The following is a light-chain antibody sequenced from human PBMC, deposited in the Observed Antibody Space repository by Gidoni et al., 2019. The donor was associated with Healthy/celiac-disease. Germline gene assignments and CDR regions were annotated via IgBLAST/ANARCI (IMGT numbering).Light chain of an antibody. V-gene: IGLV1-47*01. CDR1: SSKIESNY. CDR3: AAWDDSLSGRV. J-gene: IGLJ3*02. CDR2: RNN. Sequence: QSVLTQPPSASATLGQGAPIRFSGSSSKIESNYVYWYQQLPGTAPKLLIYRNNPRPSGVPDRFSGSKSGTSASLASSGLRSEDEADYYCAAWDDSLSGRVFGGGTKLTVL.